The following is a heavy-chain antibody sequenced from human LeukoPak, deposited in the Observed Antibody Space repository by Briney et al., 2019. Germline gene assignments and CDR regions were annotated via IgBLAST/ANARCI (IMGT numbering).Heavy chain of an antibody. J-gene: IGHJ4*02. V-gene: IGHV3-66*01. CDR3: ATLGYYYDSSGYSDY. Sequence: GGSLRLSCAASGFTVSSNYMSWVRQAPGKGLEWVSVIYSGGSTYYADSVKGRFTISRDNSKNTLYLQMNSLRAEDTAVYYCATLGYYYDSSGYSDYRGQGTLVTVSS. CDR1: GFTVSSNY. D-gene: IGHD3-22*01. CDR2: IYSGGST.